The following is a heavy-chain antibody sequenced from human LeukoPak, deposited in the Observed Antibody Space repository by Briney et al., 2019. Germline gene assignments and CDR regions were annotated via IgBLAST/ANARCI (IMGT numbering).Heavy chain of an antibody. CDR1: GFTFSSYA. Sequence: GGSLRLSCAASGFTFSSYAMSWARQAPGKGLEWVSGISGNGGGTYYADSVKGRFPISRDNSKNTLYLQMNGLRAEDTAVYYCAKSFGYSRSWFDYWGQGTLVTVSS. D-gene: IGHD6-13*01. CDR3: AKSFGYSRSWFDY. V-gene: IGHV3-23*01. CDR2: ISGNGGGT. J-gene: IGHJ4*02.